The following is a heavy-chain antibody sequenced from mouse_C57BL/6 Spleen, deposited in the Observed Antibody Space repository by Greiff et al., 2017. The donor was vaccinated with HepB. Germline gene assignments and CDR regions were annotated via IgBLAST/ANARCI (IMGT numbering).Heavy chain of an antibody. Sequence: EVQLVESGGGLVQPGGSLSLSCAASGFTFTDYYMSWVRQPPGKALEWLGFIRNKANGYTTEYSASVTGRFTISSDNSQSILYLQMNALRAEDSATYYCARSANWDWYFDVWCTGTTVTVSS. J-gene: IGHJ1*03. CDR1: GFTFTDYY. V-gene: IGHV7-3*01. CDR2: IRNKANGYTT. CDR3: ARSANWDWYFDV. D-gene: IGHD4-1*01.